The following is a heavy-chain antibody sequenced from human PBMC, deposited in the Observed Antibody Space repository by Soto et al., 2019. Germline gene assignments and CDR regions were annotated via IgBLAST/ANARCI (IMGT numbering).Heavy chain of an antibody. CDR3: AKVLGYCSSTTCSRDSYYYYGLAG. J-gene: IGHJ6*02. CDR2: IYPGDSDT. Sequence: GEALKISCTGSGYRVTPSWIACVRPLPGKVLEWMGIIYPGDSDTRYSPAFQGQVTISADKSISTAYLRWSSLKASDTAMYYCAKVLGYCSSTTCSRDSYYYYGLAGWGQGTTVTVSS. CDR1: GYRVTPSW. V-gene: IGHV5-51*01. D-gene: IGHD2-2*01.